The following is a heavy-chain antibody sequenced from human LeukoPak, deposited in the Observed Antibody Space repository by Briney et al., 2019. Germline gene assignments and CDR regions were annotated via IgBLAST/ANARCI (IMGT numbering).Heavy chain of an antibody. V-gene: IGHV1-8*01. J-gene: IGHJ4*02. CDR1: GYTFTSYD. CDR2: MNPNSGNT. CDR3: ARSGGKWDYSNSFDY. Sequence: ASVKVSCKASGYTFTSYDINWVRQATGQGLEWIGWMNPNSGNTGYAQKFQGRVTVTRNTSISTAYMELSSLRSEDTAVYYCARSGGKWDYSNSFDYWGQGTLVTVSS. D-gene: IGHD4-11*01.